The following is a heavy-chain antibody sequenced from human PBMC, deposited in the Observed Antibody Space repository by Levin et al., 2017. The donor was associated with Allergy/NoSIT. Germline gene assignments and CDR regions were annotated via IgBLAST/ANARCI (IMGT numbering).Heavy chain of an antibody. J-gene: IGHJ3*02. Sequence: GGSLRLSCAASGFTFSSYAMHWVRQAPGKGLEWVAVISYDGSNKYYADSVKGRFTISRDISKNMLYLQMNSLRAEDTAVYYCARDQLVVTAIGDAFDIWGQGTMVTVS. CDR2: ISYDGSNK. V-gene: IGHV3-30-3*01. D-gene: IGHD2-21*02. CDR1: GFTFSSYA. CDR3: ARDQLVVTAIGDAFDI.